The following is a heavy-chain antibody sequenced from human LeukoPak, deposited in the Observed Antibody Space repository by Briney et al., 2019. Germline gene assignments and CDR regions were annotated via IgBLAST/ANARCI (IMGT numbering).Heavy chain of an antibody. V-gene: IGHV4-59*01. D-gene: IGHD6-13*01. Sequence: SETLSLTCTVSGGSISSYYWSWIRQPPGKGLEWIGYIYYSGSTNYNPSLKSRVTISVDTSKNQFSLKLSSVTAADTAVYYCARSQGVYSSSFGAFDIWGQGTLVTVSS. CDR1: GGSISSYY. CDR2: IYYSGST. CDR3: ARSQGVYSSSFGAFDI. J-gene: IGHJ3*02.